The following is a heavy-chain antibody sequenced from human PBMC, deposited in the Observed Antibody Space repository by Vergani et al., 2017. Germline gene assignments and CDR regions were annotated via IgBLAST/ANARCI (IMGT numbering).Heavy chain of an antibody. J-gene: IGHJ3*02. V-gene: IGHV4-34*01. Sequence: QVQLQQWGAGLLKPSETLSLTCAVYGGSFSGYYWSWIRQPPGKGLEWIGEINHSGSTNYNPSLKSRVTISVDTSKNQFSLKLSSVTAADTAVYYCARGILYYDSSAPLGAFDIWGQGTMVTVSS. D-gene: IGHD3-22*01. CDR2: INHSGST. CDR3: ARGILYYDSSAPLGAFDI. CDR1: GGSFSGYY.